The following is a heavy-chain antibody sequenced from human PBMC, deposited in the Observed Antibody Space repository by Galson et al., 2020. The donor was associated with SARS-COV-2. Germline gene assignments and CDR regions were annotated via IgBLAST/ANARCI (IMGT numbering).Heavy chain of an antibody. CDR3: ATRPIGVTIFGGAPHYFDY. D-gene: IGHD3-3*01. V-gene: IGHV4-31*03. CDR1: GGSISSGGYY. Sequence: ETSETLSLTCTVSGGSISSGGYYWSWIRQHPGTGLEWIGYIYYRGSTYYNPSPKSRVTISVDTSKHQFSLKLIPVTAADTAVYYCATRPIGVTIFGGAPHYFDYWGQGTLVTVSS. CDR2: IYYRGST. J-gene: IGHJ4*02.